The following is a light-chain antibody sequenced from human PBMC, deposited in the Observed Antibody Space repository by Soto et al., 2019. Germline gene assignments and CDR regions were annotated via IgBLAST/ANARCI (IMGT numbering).Light chain of an antibody. V-gene: IGKV1-5*01. J-gene: IGKJ1*01. CDR1: QSIRTW. CDR2: DAS. Sequence: DIQMTQSPSTLSASVGDRVTITCRASQSIRTWLAWYQQKPGKAPQLLIYDASSLKSGVPSRFSGGGSGTELTLSISSLEPDDFTTYYCYQHNTNPLPFGQGTKVHIK. CDR3: YQHNTNPLP.